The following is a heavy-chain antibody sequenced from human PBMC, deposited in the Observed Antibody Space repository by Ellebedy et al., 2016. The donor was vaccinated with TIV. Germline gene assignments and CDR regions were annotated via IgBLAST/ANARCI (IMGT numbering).Heavy chain of an antibody. CDR1: GFTFNSYA. CDR2: ISYDGTSK. J-gene: IGHJ4*02. V-gene: IGHV3-30-3*01. Sequence: PGGSLRLSCAASGFTFNSYAMHWVRQPPGKGLEWVAVISYDGTSKYYADSVKGRFTISRDTSMTTLYLEMNSLRAEDTAVYYCARDLDKSSGWYGGAAYWGQGTLVTVSS. D-gene: IGHD6-19*01. CDR3: ARDLDKSSGWYGGAAY.